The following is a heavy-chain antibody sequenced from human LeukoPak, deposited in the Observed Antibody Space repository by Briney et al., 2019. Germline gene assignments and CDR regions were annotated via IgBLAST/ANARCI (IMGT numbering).Heavy chain of an antibody. CDR3: ARVRVCCRGGSGDAFDI. Sequence: SSETLSLTCTVSGGSISSYYWSWIRQPAGKGLEWIGRIYTSGSTNYNPSLKSRVTMSVDTSKNQFSLKLSSVTAADTAVYYCARVRVCCRGGSGDAFDIWGQGTMVTVSS. V-gene: IGHV4-4*07. CDR2: IYTSGST. CDR1: GGSISSYY. D-gene: IGHD2-15*01. J-gene: IGHJ3*02.